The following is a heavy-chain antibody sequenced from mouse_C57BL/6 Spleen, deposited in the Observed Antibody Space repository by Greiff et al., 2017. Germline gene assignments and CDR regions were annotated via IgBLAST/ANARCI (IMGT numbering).Heavy chain of an antibody. CDR3: AGNWDLDY. V-gene: IGHV1-22*01. CDR1: GYTFTDYN. J-gene: IGHJ2*01. D-gene: IGHD4-1*01. Sequence: EVKLVESGPELVKPGASVKMSCKASGYTFTDYNMHWVKQSHGKSLEWIGYINPNNGGTSYNQKFKGKATLTVNKSSSTAYMELRSLTSEDSAVYYCAGNWDLDYGGQGTTLTVSS. CDR2: INPNNGGT.